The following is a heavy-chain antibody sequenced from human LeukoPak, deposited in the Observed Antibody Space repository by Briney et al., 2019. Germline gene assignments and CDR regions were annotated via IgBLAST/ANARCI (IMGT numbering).Heavy chain of an antibody. J-gene: IGHJ4*02. CDR3: ARGRIGSSGLVRANFIDY. CDR2: IYYSGST. D-gene: IGHD6-19*01. V-gene: IGHV4-59*01. Sequence: SETLSLTCTVSGGSISSYYWSWIRQPPGKGLEWIGYIYYSGSTNYNPSLKSRVTISVDTSKNQFSLKLSSVTAADTAVYYCARGRIGSSGLVRANFIDYWGQGTLVTVSS. CDR1: GGSISSYY.